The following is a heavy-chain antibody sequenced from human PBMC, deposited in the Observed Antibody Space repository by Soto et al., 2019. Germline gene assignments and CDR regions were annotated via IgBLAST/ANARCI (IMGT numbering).Heavy chain of an antibody. CDR1: GGSISSYY. D-gene: IGHD2-15*01. J-gene: IGHJ5*02. CDR3: ARHEGYCSGGSYYEEPYNWFDP. V-gene: IGHV4-59*08. Sequence: QVQLQESGPGLVKPSETLSLTCTVSGGSISSYYSSWIRQPPGKGLEWIGYIYYSGSTNYNPSLKSRVTTPGVPSKNQLSRKLGFVTASDAAVYYCARHEGYCSGGSYYEEPYNWFDPWGQGTLDTVSS. CDR2: IYYSGST.